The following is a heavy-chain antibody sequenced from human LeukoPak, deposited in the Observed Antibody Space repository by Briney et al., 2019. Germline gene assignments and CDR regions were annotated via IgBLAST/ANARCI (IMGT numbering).Heavy chain of an antibody. V-gene: IGHV1-2*02. CDR1: GYTFTIDG. CDR2: INPNRGGT. Sequence: ASVRVSSKASGYTFTIDGISWVRQAPGQGLEWMGWINPNRGGTNYAQKFQGRVTMTRDTSISTAYMELSRLRSDATAVYYCARERGGGFPDYWGQGTLVTVSS. D-gene: IGHD3-16*01. J-gene: IGHJ4*02. CDR3: ARERGGGFPDY.